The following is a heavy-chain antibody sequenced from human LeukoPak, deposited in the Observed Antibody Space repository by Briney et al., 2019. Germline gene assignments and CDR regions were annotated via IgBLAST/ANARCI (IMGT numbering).Heavy chain of an antibody. CDR3: ARVPDYYGSGSYLDY. CDR2: IYYSGST. Sequence: SETLSLTCTVSGGSISSSSYYWGWIRQPPGKGLEWIGSIYYSGSTYYNPSLKSRVTISVDTSKNQFSLKLSSVTAADTAVYYCARVPDYYGSGSYLDYWGQGTLVTVSS. CDR1: GGSISSSSYY. J-gene: IGHJ4*02. V-gene: IGHV4-39*07. D-gene: IGHD3-10*01.